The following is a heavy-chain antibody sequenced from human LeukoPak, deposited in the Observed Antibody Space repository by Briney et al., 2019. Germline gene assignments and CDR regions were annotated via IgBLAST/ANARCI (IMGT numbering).Heavy chain of an antibody. CDR2: INPNSGGT. J-gene: IGHJ6*03. CDR1: GYTFTGYY. D-gene: IGHD6-13*01. Sequence: ASVKVSCKASGYTFTGYYMHWVRQAPGQGLEWMGWINPNSGGTNYAQKFQGRVTMTRNTSISTAYMELSSLRSEDTAVYYCARGRIGAAGYYYMDVWGKGTTVTVSS. CDR3: ARGRIGAAGYYYMDV. V-gene: IGHV1-2*02.